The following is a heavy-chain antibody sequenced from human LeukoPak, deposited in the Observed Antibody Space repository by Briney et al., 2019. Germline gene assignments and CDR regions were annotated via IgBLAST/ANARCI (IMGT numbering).Heavy chain of an antibody. CDR3: ARGNYYDSSGYLFFDI. D-gene: IGHD3-22*01. CDR2: IIPIFGTA. CDR1: GGTFSSYA. Sequence: SVKVSCKASGGTFSSYAISWVRQAPGQGLEWMGGIIPIFGTANYAQKFQGRVTITADESTSTAYMELSSLRSEDTAVYYCARGNYYDSSGYLFFDIWGQGTMVTVSS. V-gene: IGHV1-69*13. J-gene: IGHJ3*02.